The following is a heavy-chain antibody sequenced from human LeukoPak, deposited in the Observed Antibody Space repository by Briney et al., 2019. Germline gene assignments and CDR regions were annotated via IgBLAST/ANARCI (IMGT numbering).Heavy chain of an antibody. CDR1: GFTFTDAW. V-gene: IGHV3-15*01. Sequence: GGSLRLSCAASGFTFTDAWMSWVRQAPGKGLEWVGRIKRKTDGGTTDYAAPVKDRFTISRDDSKNTLSLQMNSLKTEHTAVYYCTSTAPYDSSGYRYWGQGTLVTVSS. CDR2: IKRKTDGGTT. CDR3: TSTAPYDSSGYRY. J-gene: IGHJ4*02. D-gene: IGHD3-22*01.